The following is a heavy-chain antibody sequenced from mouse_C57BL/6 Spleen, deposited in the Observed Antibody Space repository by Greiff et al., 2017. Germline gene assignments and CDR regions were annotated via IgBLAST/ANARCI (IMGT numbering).Heavy chain of an antibody. CDR2: INPSTGGT. CDR1: GYSFTGYY. J-gene: IGHJ2*01. CDR3: ARVGDGYYNY. V-gene: IGHV1-42*01. D-gene: IGHD2-3*01. Sequence: VQLKESGPELVKPGASVKISCKASGYSFTGYYMNWVKQSPEKSLEWIGEINPSTGGTTYNQKFKAKATLTVDKSSSTAYMQLKSLTSEDSAVYYCARVGDGYYNYWGQGTTLTVSS.